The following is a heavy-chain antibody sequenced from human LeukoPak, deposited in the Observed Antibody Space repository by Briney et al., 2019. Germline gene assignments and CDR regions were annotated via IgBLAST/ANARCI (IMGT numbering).Heavy chain of an antibody. D-gene: IGHD1-1*01. CDR1: GFTFSSYA. V-gene: IGHV3-48*04. CDR2: ISISSSTL. CDR3: ARDSRTFPQSYYYYYGMDV. J-gene: IGHJ6*02. Sequence: GGSLRLSCAASGFTFSSYALNWVRQAPGKGLEWVSYISISSSTLYYTDSVKGRFTISRDNAKNSLYLQMNSLRAEDTAVYYCARDSRTFPQSYYYYYGMDVWGQGTTVTVSS.